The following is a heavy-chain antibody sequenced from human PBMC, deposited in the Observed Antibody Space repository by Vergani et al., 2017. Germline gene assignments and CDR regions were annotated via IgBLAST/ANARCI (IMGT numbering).Heavy chain of an antibody. V-gene: IGHV4-61*01. CDR2: IYYSGST. CDR3: ARVGSSVLTGDY. CDR1: GGSVSSGSYY. J-gene: IGHJ4*02. Sequence: QVQLQASGPGLVTPSETLSLTCTVSGGSVSSGSYYWSWIRQPPGKGLEWIGYIYYSGSTNYNPSLKSRVTISVDTSKNQFSLKLSSVTAADTAVYYCARVGSSVLTGDYWGQGTLVTVSS. D-gene: IGHD1-14*01.